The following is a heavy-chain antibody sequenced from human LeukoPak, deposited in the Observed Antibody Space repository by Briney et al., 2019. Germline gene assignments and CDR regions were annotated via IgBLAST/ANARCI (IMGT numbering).Heavy chain of an antibody. CDR1: GFTFSSFN. D-gene: IGHD1-26*01. J-gene: IGHJ6*03. CDR2: ITSSGTHI. CDR3: ARDPYSGNYGNDYYYYMDV. Sequence: GGSLRLSCAASGFTFSSFNMNWVRQAPGKAMEWVSSITSSGTHIFYADSVRGRFTISRDNAKNSLYLQMDSLGPDGTAVYYCARDPYSGNYGNDYYYYMDVWGKGTTVTISS. V-gene: IGHV3-21*01.